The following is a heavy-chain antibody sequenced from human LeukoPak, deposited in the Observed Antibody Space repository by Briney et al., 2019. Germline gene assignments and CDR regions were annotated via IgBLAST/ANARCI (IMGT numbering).Heavy chain of an antibody. CDR3: AKDSRYSGSYWYYYYYGMDV. CDR2: IWYDGSNK. D-gene: IGHD1-26*01. J-gene: IGHJ6*02. CDR1: GFTFSSYG. V-gene: IGHV3-33*06. Sequence: PGRSLRLSCAASGFTFSSYGMHWVRQAPGKGLEWVAVIWYDGSNKYYADSVKGRFTISRDNSKNTLYLQMNSLRAEDTAVYYCAKDSRYSGSYWYYYYYGMDVWGQGTTVTVSS.